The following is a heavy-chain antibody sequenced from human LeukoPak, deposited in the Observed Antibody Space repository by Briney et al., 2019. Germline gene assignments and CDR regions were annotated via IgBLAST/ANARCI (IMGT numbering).Heavy chain of an antibody. D-gene: IGHD6-19*01. J-gene: IGHJ5*02. CDR2: IYYSGST. V-gene: IGHV4-59*08. CDR1: GGSISSYY. Sequence: PSETLSLTCTASGGSISSYYWSWIRQPPGKGLEWIGYIYYSGSTNYNPSLKSRVTISVDTSKNQFSLKLSSVTAADTAVYYCARLTGSGWYAPYNWFDPWGQGTLVTVSS. CDR3: ARLTGSGWYAPYNWFDP.